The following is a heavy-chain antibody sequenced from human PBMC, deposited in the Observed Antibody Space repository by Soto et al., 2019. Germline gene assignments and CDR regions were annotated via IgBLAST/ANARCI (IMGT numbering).Heavy chain of an antibody. J-gene: IGHJ1*01. CDR3: ARDPHILGIPAAGKYFQH. CDR2: INPNSGGT. D-gene: IGHD2-2*01. CDR1: GYTFTGYY. V-gene: IGHV1-2*02. Sequence: ASVKVSCKASGYTFTGYYMHWVRQAPGQELEWMGWINPNSGGTNYAQKFQGRVTMTRDTSISTAYMELSRLRSDDTAVHYCARDPHILGIPAAGKYFQHRGQGTLVTVSS.